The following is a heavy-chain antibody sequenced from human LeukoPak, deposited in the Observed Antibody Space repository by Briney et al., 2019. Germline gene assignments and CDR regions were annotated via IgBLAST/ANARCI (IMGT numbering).Heavy chain of an antibody. V-gene: IGHV3-7*01. CDR2: IKQDGSEK. CDR3: ARGGYSSSWHENMYYYYYYYMDV. Sequence: GGSLRLSCAASGFTFTNYWMTWVRQAPGKGLEWVANIKQDGSEKYSVDSVKGRFTISRDNAKNSLYLQMNSLRAEDTAVYYCARGGYSSSWHENMYYYYYYYMDVWGKGTTVTVSS. CDR1: GFTFTNYW. J-gene: IGHJ6*03. D-gene: IGHD6-13*01.